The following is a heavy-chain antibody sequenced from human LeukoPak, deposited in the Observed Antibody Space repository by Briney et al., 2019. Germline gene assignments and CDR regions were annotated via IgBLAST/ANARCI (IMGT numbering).Heavy chain of an antibody. Sequence: GGSLRLSCAASRFTFSSYPMSWVRQPPGKGLEWVASISGRGATTYYADSVKGRFTISRDNSKNTVYLQMNSLRAGETAIYYCAKQGAFLGWLLMSYFDYWGQGTLVTVSS. CDR2: ISGRGATT. V-gene: IGHV3-23*01. CDR1: RFTFSSYP. J-gene: IGHJ4*02. D-gene: IGHD3-3*02. CDR3: AKQGAFLGWLLMSYFDY.